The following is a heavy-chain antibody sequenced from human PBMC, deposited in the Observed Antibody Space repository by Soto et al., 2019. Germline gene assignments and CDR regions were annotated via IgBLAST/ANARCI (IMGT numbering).Heavy chain of an antibody. CDR2: IWYDGSNK. D-gene: IGHD3-16*01. CDR1: GFTFSNYG. Sequence: QVQLVESGGGVVQPGRSLRLSCAASGFTFSNYGMHWARQAPGKGLEWVAVIWYDGSNKYYADSVKGRFTISRDNSKNPLYLQMNSLRAEDTAVYYCAGGTYYFDYSGQGTLVTVSS. CDR3: AGGTYYFDY. J-gene: IGHJ4*02. V-gene: IGHV3-33*01.